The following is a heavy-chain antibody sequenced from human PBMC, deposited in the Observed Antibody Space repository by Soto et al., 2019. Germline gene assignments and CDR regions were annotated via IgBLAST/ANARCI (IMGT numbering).Heavy chain of an antibody. CDR2: ISGSGGST. V-gene: IGHV3-23*01. Sequence: WGSLLLSCASSVFTFNTYAMSWVRQAPGGGLEWVSAISGSGGSTYYADSVKGRFTISIDNFKNTLYLQMNSLRAEDTAVYYCAKDPDPGTKITAGDDYWGQGTLVTGSS. CDR3: AKDPDPGTKITAGDDY. D-gene: IGHD5-12*01. J-gene: IGHJ4*02. CDR1: VFTFNTYA.